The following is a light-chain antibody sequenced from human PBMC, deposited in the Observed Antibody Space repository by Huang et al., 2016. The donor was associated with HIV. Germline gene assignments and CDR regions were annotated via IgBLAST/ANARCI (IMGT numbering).Light chain of an antibody. Sequence: DIQMTQSPSTLSASIGDRVTITCRASQSLSGWLAWYQQKPGKAPTLLISKASSLQSGVPPRFSGSGSGTDFILTSSSLQPDDFAAYYCQQLQSSPYTFGQGTKLEIK. V-gene: IGKV1-5*03. CDR1: QSLSGW. CDR3: QQLQSSPYT. J-gene: IGKJ2*01. CDR2: KAS.